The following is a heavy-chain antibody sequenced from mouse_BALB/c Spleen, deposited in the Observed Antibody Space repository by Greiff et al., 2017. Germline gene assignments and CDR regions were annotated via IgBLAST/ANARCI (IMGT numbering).Heavy chain of an antibody. Sequence: DVMLVESGGGLVQPKGSLKLSCAASGFTFNTYAMNWVRQAPGKGLEWVARIRSKSNNYATYYADSVKDRFTISRDDSQSMLYLQMNNLKTEDTAMYYCVRHQYGNFAYWGQGTLVTVSA. CDR1: GFTFNTYA. CDR2: IRSKSNNYAT. J-gene: IGHJ3*01. D-gene: IGHD2-10*02. CDR3: VRHQYGNFAY. V-gene: IGHV10-1*02.